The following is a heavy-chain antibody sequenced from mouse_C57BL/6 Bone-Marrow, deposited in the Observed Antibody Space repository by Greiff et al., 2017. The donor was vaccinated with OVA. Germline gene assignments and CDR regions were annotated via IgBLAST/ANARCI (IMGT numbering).Heavy chain of an antibody. CDR3: ARQVLRIMDY. V-gene: IGHV1-81*01. CDR1: GYTFTSYG. J-gene: IGHJ4*01. CDR2: IYPRSGNT. D-gene: IGHD1-1*01. Sequence: VKLMESGAELARPGASVKLSCKASGYTFTSYGISWVKQRTGQGLEWIGEIYPRSGNTYYNEKFKGKATLTADKSSSTAYMELRSLTSEDSAVYFCARQVLRIMDYWGQGTSVTVSS.